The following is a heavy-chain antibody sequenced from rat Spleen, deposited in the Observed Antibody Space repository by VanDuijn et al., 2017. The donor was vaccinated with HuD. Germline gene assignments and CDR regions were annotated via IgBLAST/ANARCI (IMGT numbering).Heavy chain of an antibody. J-gene: IGHJ2*01. CDR3: ARHEDYDGYYPH. D-gene: IGHD1-12*03. Sequence: EVQLVESGGGLVQPGRSLKLSCAASGFTFSNYDMAWVRQAPTKGLEWVASISPSGGSTYYRDSVKGRFTVSRDNAKSTLYLQMDSLRSEDTATYYCARHEDYDGYYPHWGQGVMVTVSS. CDR1: GFTFSNYD. V-gene: IGHV5-25*01. CDR2: ISPSGGST.